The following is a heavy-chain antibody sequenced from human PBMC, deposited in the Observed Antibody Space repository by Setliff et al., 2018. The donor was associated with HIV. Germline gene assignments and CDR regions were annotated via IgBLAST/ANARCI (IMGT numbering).Heavy chain of an antibody. CDR2: IYPGDSDT. CDR3: ARQRLGGHDAFGV. V-gene: IGHV5-51*01. Sequence: GESLKISCKGSGYSFTSYWIGWVRQMPGKGLEWMGIIYPGDSDTRYSPSFLGQVTISADRSTSTVYLQWRSLKATDTAMYYCARQRLGGHDAFGVWGHGTMVTVSS. CDR1: GYSFTSYW. D-gene: IGHD2-15*01. J-gene: IGHJ3*01.